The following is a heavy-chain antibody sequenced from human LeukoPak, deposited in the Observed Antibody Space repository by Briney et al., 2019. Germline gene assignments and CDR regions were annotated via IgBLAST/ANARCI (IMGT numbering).Heavy chain of an antibody. V-gene: IGHV3-23*01. CDR2: ISGSGGTT. CDR1: GFTFSTYG. J-gene: IGHJ3*02. Sequence: GGSLRLSCPASGFTFSTYGMSWVRQAPGKGLEWVSGISGSGGTTYYADSVKGRFTISRDNSKNTLYLQMNSLRADDTAVYYCAKLTTVTTRGGAFQIWGQGTMVTVSS. CDR3: AKLTTVTTRGGAFQI. D-gene: IGHD4-17*01.